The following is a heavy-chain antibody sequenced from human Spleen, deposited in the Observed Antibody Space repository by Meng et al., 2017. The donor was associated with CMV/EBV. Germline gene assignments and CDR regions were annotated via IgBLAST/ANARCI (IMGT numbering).Heavy chain of an antibody. CDR3: ARDDLDTSCYVDCHYYGMDV. CDR2: IIPVFGTV. D-gene: IGHD2-2*01. V-gene: IGHV1-69*05. CDR1: GGTFRSYA. J-gene: IGHJ6*02. Sequence: VKVSCKTSGGTFRSYAITWVRQAPGQGLEWMGGIIPVFGTVDYAQKFQGRVTITTDESMSTAYMELSSLRSEDTAVYYCARDDLDTSCYVDCHYYGMDVWGQGTSVTVSS.